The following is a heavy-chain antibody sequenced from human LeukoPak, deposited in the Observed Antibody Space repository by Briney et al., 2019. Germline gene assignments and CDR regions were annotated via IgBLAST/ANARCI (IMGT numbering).Heavy chain of an antibody. CDR2: IYPGDSDT. J-gene: IGHJ4*02. CDR3: AKPKDNSLYCFDY. D-gene: IGHD1-20*01. V-gene: IGHV5-51*01. Sequence: GESLKISCQGSGFSFTNYWIGWVRQMPGKGLEWVGIIYPGDSDTLYSPSFQGLVTISADKSISTVYLQMSSLRAEDTAVYYCAKPKDNSLYCFDYWGQGTLVTVSS. CDR1: GFSFTNYW.